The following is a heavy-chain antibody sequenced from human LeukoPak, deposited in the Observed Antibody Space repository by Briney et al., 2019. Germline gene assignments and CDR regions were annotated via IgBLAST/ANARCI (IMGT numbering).Heavy chain of an antibody. J-gene: IGHJ4*02. CDR1: GGSISSYY. CDR3: ARDPNSAL. CDR2: IYTGGTT. V-gene: IGHV4-4*07. Sequence: PSETLSLTCTVSGGSISSYYWSWIRQPAGKGLEWIGRIYTGGTTNYNPSLKSRVTISADTSKNQFSLRLSSVTAADTAVYYCARDPNSALWGQGTLVTVSS. D-gene: IGHD4-23*01.